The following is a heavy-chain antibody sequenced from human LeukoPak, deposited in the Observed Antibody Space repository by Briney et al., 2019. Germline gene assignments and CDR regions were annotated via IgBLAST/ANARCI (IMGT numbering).Heavy chain of an antibody. CDR1: GLPLSSYR. Sequence: GGPLTLPCAVSGLPLSSYRMHWARHAPGKALEWVAVIWYDGSNKHYADSEKGPFTISTDNSKNTLYLQMNSLRAEDTAVYYCARGTIRDFDYWGQGTLVTVSS. V-gene: IGHV3-33*08. D-gene: IGHD1-1*01. CDR2: IWYDGSNK. CDR3: ARGTIRDFDY. J-gene: IGHJ4*02.